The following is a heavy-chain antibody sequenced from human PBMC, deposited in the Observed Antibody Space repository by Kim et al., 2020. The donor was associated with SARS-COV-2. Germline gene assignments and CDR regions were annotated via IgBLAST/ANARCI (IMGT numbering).Heavy chain of an antibody. Sequence: PTYAQGFTGRFVFSLDTSVSTAYLQISSLKAEDTAVYYCARDSASITGDYWGQGTLVTVSS. J-gene: IGHJ4*02. CDR2: P. V-gene: IGHV7-4-1*02. D-gene: IGHD2-21*01. CDR3: ARDSASITGDY.